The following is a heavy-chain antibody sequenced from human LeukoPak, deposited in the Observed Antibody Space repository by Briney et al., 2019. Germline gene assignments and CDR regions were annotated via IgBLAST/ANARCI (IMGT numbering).Heavy chain of an antibody. CDR3: ARANWATSSFDY. V-gene: IGHV5-51*01. CDR2: IYPGDSDT. Sequence: GESLKISCKGSGYTFTNYWIGWVRQMPGKGLEFMGIIYPGDSDTTYSPSFQGQVTISADKSITTAYLQWSSLEASDTAMYYCARANWATSSFDYWGLGTLVTVSS. CDR1: GYTFTNYW. D-gene: IGHD7-27*01. J-gene: IGHJ4*02.